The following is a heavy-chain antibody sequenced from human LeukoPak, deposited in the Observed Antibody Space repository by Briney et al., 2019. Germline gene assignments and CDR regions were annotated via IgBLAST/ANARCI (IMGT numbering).Heavy chain of an antibody. J-gene: IGHJ4*02. D-gene: IGHD2-2*01. CDR3: VRDPYCSSTSCFDS. V-gene: IGHV3-48*03. CDR2: ITSSGSTT. Sequence: GGSLRLSCAASGFTFGNYQMNWVRQAPGRGLEWVSYITSSGSTTFYADSVKGRFTISRDNAENSLYLQMNSLRAEDTALYYCVRDPYCSSTSCFDSWGQGTLVTVSS. CDR1: GFTFGNYQ.